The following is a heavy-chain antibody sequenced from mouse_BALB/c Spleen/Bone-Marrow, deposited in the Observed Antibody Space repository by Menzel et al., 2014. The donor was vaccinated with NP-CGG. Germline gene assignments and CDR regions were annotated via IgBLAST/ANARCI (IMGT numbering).Heavy chain of an antibody. CDR3: TRGGNWDDFDY. V-gene: IGHV5-17*02. D-gene: IGHD4-1*01. CDR1: GFTFSSFG. CDR2: INSGSSTI. Sequence: EVNVVESGGGLVQPGGSRKLSCAASGFTFSSFGMHWVRQAPEKGLEWVAYINSGSSTIYYADTVKGRFTISRDNPKNTLFLQMTSLRSEDTAMYYCTRGGNWDDFDYWGQGTTLAVPS. J-gene: IGHJ2*01.